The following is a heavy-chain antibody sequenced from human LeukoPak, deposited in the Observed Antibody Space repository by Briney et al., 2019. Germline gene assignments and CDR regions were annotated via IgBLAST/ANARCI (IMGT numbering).Heavy chain of an antibody. D-gene: IGHD2-15*01. CDR1: GDSLIHYY. J-gene: IGHJ2*01. Sequence: SETLSLACTVSGDSLIHYYWSWIRQPPGKGLEGIGYIYYSGSTNYNPSLKSRVTISVDTSKNQFSLKLSSVAAADTAVYYCARVRSGGSYWYFDLWGRGTLVTVSP. CDR2: IYYSGST. V-gene: IGHV4-59*01. CDR3: ARVRSGGSYWYFDL.